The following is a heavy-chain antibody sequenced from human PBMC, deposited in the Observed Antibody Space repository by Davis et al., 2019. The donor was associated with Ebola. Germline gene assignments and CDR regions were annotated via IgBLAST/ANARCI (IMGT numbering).Heavy chain of an antibody. Sequence: SETLSLTCIVSGGSISSYYWSWIRQPAGEGLEWIGHIYTSGSTNYNPSLKSRVTISVDTSKNQFSLKLTSVTAADTAVYYCARDRHDTSGYGFWVPGTLVTVSS. D-gene: IGHD3-22*01. V-gene: IGHV4-4*07. CDR1: GGSISSYY. CDR3: ARDRHDTSGYGF. CDR2: IYTSGST. J-gene: IGHJ4*02.